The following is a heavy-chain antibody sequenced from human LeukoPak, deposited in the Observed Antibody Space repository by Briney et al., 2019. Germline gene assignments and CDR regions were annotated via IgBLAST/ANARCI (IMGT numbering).Heavy chain of an antibody. J-gene: IGHJ4*02. Sequence: ASVKVSCKASGGTFSSYAISWVRQAPGQGLEWMGGIIPIFGTANYAQKFQGRVTITADESTSTAYMELSSLRSEDTAVYYCAITYYYDSSGYYSLGYWGQGTLVTVSS. CDR1: GGTFSSYA. CDR3: AITYYYDSSGYYSLGY. CDR2: IIPIFGTA. V-gene: IGHV1-69*13. D-gene: IGHD3-22*01.